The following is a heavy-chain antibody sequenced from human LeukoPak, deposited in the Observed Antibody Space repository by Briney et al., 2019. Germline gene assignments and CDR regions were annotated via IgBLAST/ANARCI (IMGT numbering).Heavy chain of an antibody. D-gene: IGHD6-13*01. CDR3: ARGVGSSWPGWFDP. J-gene: IGHJ5*02. CDR2: IYSDGST. V-gene: IGHV3-66*01. Sequence: PVGSLRLSCAVSGFTVNNNYMTWVRQTPGKGLEWVSIIYSDGSTYYADSVKGRFTISRDNAKSSLYLQMNSLRAEDTAVYFCARGVGSSWPGWFDPWGQGTLVTVSS. CDR1: GFTVNNNY.